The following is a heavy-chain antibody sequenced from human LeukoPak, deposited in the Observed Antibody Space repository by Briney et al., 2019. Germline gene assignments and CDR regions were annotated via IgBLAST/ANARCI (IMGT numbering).Heavy chain of an antibody. Sequence: SETLSLTCTVPGGSISSYYWSWIRQPAGKGLEWIGRIYTGGSTNYNPSLKSRVTMSVDTSKNQFSLKLSSVTAADTAVYYCAMGIVVVTAIWDHDAFDIWGQGTMVTVSS. D-gene: IGHD2-21*02. V-gene: IGHV4-4*07. CDR1: GGSISSYY. CDR2: IYTGGST. CDR3: AMGIVVVTAIWDHDAFDI. J-gene: IGHJ3*02.